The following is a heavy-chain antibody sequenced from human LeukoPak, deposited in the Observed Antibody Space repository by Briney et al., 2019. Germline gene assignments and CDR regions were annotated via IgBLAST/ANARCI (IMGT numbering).Heavy chain of an antibody. D-gene: IGHD2/OR15-2a*01. CDR1: GFTFSSYA. V-gene: IGHV3-23*01. CDR3: ARSGLSRFGF. J-gene: IGHJ4*02. Sequence: GGSLRLSCEASGFTFSSYAMSWVRQAPGKGLEWVSAFSGSGGSTYYADSVKGRFTISRDNSKNTLYLQMNSLRAEDTAVYYCARSGLSRFGFWGQGTLVTVSS. CDR2: FSGSGGST.